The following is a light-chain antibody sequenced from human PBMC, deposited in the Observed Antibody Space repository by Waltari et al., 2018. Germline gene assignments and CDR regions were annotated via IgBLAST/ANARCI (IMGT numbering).Light chain of an antibody. V-gene: IGKV1-39*01. CDR2: AAS. CDR3: QQSYSTPRS. J-gene: IGKJ4*01. CDR1: QNIRTY. Sequence: DIQMTQSPSSLSASVGDRATISCRASQNIRTYLNWYQQKLGKAPKVLIYAASTLLSGVPSRFSGSGSGTDFTLTITSLQPEDFGTYYCQQSYSTPRSFGGGTKVEVK.